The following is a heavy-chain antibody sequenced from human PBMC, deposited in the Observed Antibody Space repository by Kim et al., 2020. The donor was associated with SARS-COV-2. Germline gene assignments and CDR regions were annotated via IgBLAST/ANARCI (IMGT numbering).Heavy chain of an antibody. D-gene: IGHD2-2*02. CDR3: AREPGYCSSTSCYSDYYYYGMDV. V-gene: IGHV1-2*06. Sequence: ASVKVSCKASGYTFTGYYMHWVRQAPGQGLEWMGRINPNSGGTNYAQKFQGRVTMTRDTSISTAYMELSRLRSDDTAVYYCAREPGYCSSTSCYSDYYYYGMDVWGQGTTVTVSS. J-gene: IGHJ6*02. CDR2: INPNSGGT. CDR1: GYTFTGYY.